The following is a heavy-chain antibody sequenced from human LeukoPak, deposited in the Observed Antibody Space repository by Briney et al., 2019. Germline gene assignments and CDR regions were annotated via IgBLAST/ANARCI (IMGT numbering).Heavy chain of an antibody. CDR1: GGSISSSKYY. D-gene: IGHD4-23*01. CDR2: IFNSGST. J-gene: IGHJ6*03. V-gene: IGHV4-39*01. Sequence: SETLSLTCTVYGGSISSSKYYWGWIRQPPGKGLEWIGTIFNSGSTHYNPSLKSRVTISVDTSKNQFSLKLSSVTAADTAVYYCATSTVEDYYYYYYMDVWGKGTTVTISS. CDR3: ATSTVEDYYYYYYMDV.